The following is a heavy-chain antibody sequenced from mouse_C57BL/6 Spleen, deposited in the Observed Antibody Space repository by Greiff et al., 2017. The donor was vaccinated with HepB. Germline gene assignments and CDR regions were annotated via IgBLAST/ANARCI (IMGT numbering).Heavy chain of an antibody. D-gene: IGHD2-3*01. V-gene: IGHV1-52*01. CDR1: GYTFTSYW. CDR2: IDPSDSET. J-gene: IGHJ2*01. CDR3: ARTPIYDGYYVN. Sequence: VKLQQPGAELVRPGSSVKLSCKASGYTFTSYWMHWVKQRPIQGLEWIGNIDPSDSETHYNQKFKDKATLTVDKSSSTAYMQLSSLTSEDSAVYYCARTPIYDGYYVNWGQGTTLTVSS.